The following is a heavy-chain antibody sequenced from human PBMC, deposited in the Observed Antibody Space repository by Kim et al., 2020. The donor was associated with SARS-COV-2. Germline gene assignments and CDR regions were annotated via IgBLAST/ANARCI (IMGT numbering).Heavy chain of an antibody. D-gene: IGHD1-26*01. CDR2: IKQDGGEI. J-gene: IGHJ4*02. V-gene: IGHV3-7*01. CDR1: GFTLSNYW. CDR3: ARDKIVGATRFDY. Sequence: GGSLRLSCAASGFTLSNYWMSWVRQAPGKGPEWVANIKQDGGEIYYVDSVKGRFTISRDNAKNALYLQMNSLRVDDTAIYYCARDKIVGATRFDYWGQGNLVTVSS.